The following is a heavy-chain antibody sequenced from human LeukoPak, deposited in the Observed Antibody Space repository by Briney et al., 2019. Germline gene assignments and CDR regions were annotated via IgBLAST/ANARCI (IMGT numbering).Heavy chain of an antibody. CDR1: GGSFSGYY. V-gene: IGHV4-34*01. D-gene: IGHD2-2*02. J-gene: IGHJ3*02. Sequence: PSETLSLTCAVYGGSFSGYYWSWICQPPGKGLEWIGEINHSGSTNYNPSLKSRVTISVDTSKNQFSLKLSSVTAADTAVYYCARGDSYCSSTSCYTFLQDAFDIWGQGTMVTVSS. CDR3: ARGDSYCSSTSCYTFLQDAFDI. CDR2: INHSGST.